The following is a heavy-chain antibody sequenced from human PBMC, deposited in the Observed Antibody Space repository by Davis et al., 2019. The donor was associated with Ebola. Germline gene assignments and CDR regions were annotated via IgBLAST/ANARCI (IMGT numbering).Heavy chain of an antibody. CDR1: GGSFTGYF. CDR3: ASLHGMDF. J-gene: IGHJ6*02. V-gene: IGHV4-34*01. CDR2: INHSVST. Sequence: MPSETLSLTCAVYGGSFTGYFLSWIRQPPGKGLEWIGEINHSVSTNYNPSLKSRVTISVDTSKNQFSLKLSSVTAADTAVYYCASLHGMDFWGQGTTVTVSS.